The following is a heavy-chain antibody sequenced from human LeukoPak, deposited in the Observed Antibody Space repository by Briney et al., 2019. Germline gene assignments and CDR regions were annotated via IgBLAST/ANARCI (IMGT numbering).Heavy chain of an antibody. V-gene: IGHV1-18*01. CDR2: ISAYNSNT. J-gene: IGHJ4*01. CDR3: ARARRRSLITTIDY. CDR1: GYTFTSYG. Sequence: ASAKDFCSASGYTFTSYGISWVRQAPGQGLEWMGWISAYNSNTNYAQKLQGRVTMTTNTSTSTAYMELRSLRSDDTAVYYCARARRRSLITTIDYRGHGELVTVSS. D-gene: IGHD3-22*01.